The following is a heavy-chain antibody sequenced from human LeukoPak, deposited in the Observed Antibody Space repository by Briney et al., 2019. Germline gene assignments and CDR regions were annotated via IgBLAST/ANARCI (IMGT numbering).Heavy chain of an antibody. J-gene: IGHJ4*02. Sequence: PSETLSLTCTVSGGSISTYYWSWIRQPPGKGLEWIAYVYYSGSTNYNPSLKSRVTISVDTSKNQFSLKLSSVAAADTAVYYCARKSATGQLDYWGQGTLVTVSS. CDR1: GGSISTYY. D-gene: IGHD1-1*01. CDR2: VYYSGST. V-gene: IGHV4-59*01. CDR3: ARKSATGQLDY.